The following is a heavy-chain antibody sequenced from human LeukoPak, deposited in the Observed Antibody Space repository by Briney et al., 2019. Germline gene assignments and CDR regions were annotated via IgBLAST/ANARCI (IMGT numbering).Heavy chain of an antibody. CDR3: AREGGYSDIDDAFDI. Sequence: SETLSLTCTVSGGSISSYYWSWIRQPPGKGLEWIGYIYYSGSTNYNPSLKSRVTISVDTSKNQFSLKLSSVTAADTAVYYCAREGGYSDIDDAFDIWGQGTMVTVSS. CDR2: IYYSGST. CDR1: GGSISSYY. J-gene: IGHJ3*02. V-gene: IGHV4-59*01. D-gene: IGHD5-12*01.